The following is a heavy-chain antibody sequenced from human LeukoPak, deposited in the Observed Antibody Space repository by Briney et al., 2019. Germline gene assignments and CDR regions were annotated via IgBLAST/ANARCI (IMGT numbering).Heavy chain of an antibody. V-gene: IGHV3-7*01. CDR1: GFTFSSYW. D-gene: IGHD3-9*01. CDR3: ARYPGYPGYYYYGMDV. CDR2: IKQDGSEK. J-gene: IGHJ6*02. Sequence: GGSLRLSCAASGFTFSSYWMSWVRQAPGKGLEWVANIKQDGSEKYYVDSVKGRFTISRDNAKNSLYLQMNSLRAEDMAVYYCARYPGYPGYYYYGMDVWGQGTTVTVSS.